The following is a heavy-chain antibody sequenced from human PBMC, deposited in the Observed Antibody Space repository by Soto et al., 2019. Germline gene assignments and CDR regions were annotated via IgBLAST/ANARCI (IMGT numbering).Heavy chain of an antibody. V-gene: IGHV4-59*01. D-gene: IGHD3-9*01. CDR3: ARLRYFDWLLSWFDP. CDR2: IYYSGST. CDR1: GGSISSYY. Sequence: PSETLSLTCTVSGGSISSYYWSWIRQPPGKGLEWIGYIYYSGSTNYNPSLKSRVTISVDTSKSQFSLKLSSVTAADTAVYYCARLRYFDWLLSWFDPWGQGTLVTVSS. J-gene: IGHJ5*02.